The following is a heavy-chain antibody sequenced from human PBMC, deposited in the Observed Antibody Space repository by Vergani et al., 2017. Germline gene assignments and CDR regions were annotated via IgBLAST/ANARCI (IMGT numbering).Heavy chain of an antibody. D-gene: IGHD4/OR15-4a*01. Sequence: QLQLQESGPGLVKPSETLSLTCTVSGNPISRINYYWAWTRQPPGKGMEWIGNIYYSGSTLYNPSPKSRVTMSVDTSKKQLSVKLMSVTAADTAVFYCARETGRYGGYLDYWGQGTLVTVSS. J-gene: IGHJ4*02. CDR2: IYYSGST. CDR1: GNPISRINYY. V-gene: IGHV4-39*02. CDR3: ARETGRYGGYLDY.